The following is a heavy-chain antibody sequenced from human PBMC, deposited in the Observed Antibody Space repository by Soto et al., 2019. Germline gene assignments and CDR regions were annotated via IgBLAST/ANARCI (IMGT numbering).Heavy chain of an antibody. CDR3: ARDSLTGNYFDP. D-gene: IGHD1-7*01. CDR1: GGSISSGGYA. V-gene: IGHV4-30-2*01. J-gene: IGHJ5*02. CDR2: IYHSGYT. Sequence: SETLSLTCAFSGGSISSGGYAWNWIRQPPGKGLEWIGYIYHSGYTSYNPSLKNRVTISVDKSKNQFSLTLSFVTAADTAVYYCARDSLTGNYFDPWGQGPLVTVSS.